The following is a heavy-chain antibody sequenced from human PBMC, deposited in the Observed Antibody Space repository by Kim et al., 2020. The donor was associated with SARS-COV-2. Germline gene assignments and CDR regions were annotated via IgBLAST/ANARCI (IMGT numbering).Heavy chain of an antibody. CDR1: GFTFSGYA. CDR3: ARGDGRGWLVAI. V-gene: IGHV3-23*01. J-gene: IGHJ3*02. Sequence: GGSLRLSCAASGFTFSGYAMTWVRQAPGKGLEWVSSITGDGSAKMNADSVKGRVTISRDNSKNTGFLQMNSLRAEDTAVYYGARGDGRGWLVAIWGQGTMVTVSS. CDR2: ITGDGSAK. D-gene: IGHD3-9*01.